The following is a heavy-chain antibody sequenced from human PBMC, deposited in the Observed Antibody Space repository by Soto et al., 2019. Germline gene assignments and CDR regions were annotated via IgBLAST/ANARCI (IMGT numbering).Heavy chain of an antibody. D-gene: IGHD3-10*01. V-gene: IGHV3-49*03. J-gene: IGHJ3*02. CDR1: GFTFGDYG. Sequence: GGSLRLSCTTSGFTFGDYGMGWFRQAPGKGLEWVSFITAKAYGGTTHYAASVKDRFTLSMDDSKAVAYLQINSLKTEDTAVYYCARRNGPGEPDAFDIWGKGTMVTVSS. CDR2: ITAKAYGGTT. CDR3: ARRNGPGEPDAFDI.